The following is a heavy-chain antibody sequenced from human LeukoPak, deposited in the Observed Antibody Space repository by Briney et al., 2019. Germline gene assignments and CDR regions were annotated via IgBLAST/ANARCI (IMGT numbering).Heavy chain of an antibody. D-gene: IGHD1-26*01. V-gene: IGHV3-30*03. CDR2: ISYDGSNK. CDR3: ATRTVGAIYY. J-gene: IGHJ4*02. CDR1: GFTFSRYG. Sequence: GGSLRLSCAASGFTFSRYGMHRVRQAPGKGLEWVAVISYDGSNKRWADSVKGRFTISRDDSKNTLFLQMNSLRADDTAVYFCATRTVGAIYYWGQGTLVTVSS.